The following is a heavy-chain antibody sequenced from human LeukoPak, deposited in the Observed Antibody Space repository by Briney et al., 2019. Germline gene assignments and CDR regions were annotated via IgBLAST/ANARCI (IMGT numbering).Heavy chain of an antibody. D-gene: IGHD3-22*01. CDR1: GYTFTSYG. V-gene: IGHV1-18*01. CDR2: ISAYNGNT. Sequence: GASVKVSCKASGYTFTSYGISWVRQAPGQGLEWMGWISAYNGNTNYAQKLQGRVTMTEDTSTDTAYMELSSLRSEDTAVYYCATGYYYDSSGYLGDYWGQGTLVTVSS. CDR3: ATGYYYDSSGYLGDY. J-gene: IGHJ4*02.